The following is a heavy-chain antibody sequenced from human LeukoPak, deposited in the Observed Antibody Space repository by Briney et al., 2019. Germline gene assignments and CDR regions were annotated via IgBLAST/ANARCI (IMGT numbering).Heavy chain of an antibody. CDR3: ARDLGGSSVDAFDI. J-gene: IGHJ3*02. D-gene: IGHD3-16*01. Sequence: GASVKVSCKASGYTFTSYDINWVRQATGQGLEWMGWINPNSGGTNYAQKFQGRVTMTRDTSISTAYMELSRLRSDDTAVSYCARDLGGSSVDAFDIWGQGTMVTVSA. CDR1: GYTFTSYD. V-gene: IGHV1-2*02. CDR2: INPNSGGT.